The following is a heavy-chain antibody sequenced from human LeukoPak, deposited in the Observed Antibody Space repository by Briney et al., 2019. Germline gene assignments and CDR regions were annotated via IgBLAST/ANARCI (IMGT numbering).Heavy chain of an antibody. CDR3: ARDRGITVAGRGYWYFDL. D-gene: IGHD6-19*01. Sequence: SETLSLTCTVSGGSISSYYWSWIRQPPGKGLEWMGYISYSGSTNYNPSLKSRVTISLDTSKNQVSLKLSSVTAAETAVYYCARDRGITVAGRGYWYFDLWGRGTLVTVSS. CDR2: ISYSGST. V-gene: IGHV4-59*01. CDR1: GGSISSYY. J-gene: IGHJ2*01.